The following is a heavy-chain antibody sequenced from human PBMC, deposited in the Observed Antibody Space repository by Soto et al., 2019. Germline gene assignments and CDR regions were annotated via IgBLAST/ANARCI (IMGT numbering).Heavy chain of an antibody. J-gene: IGHJ6*02. Sequence: QVQLVQSGAEVRKPGSSVTVSCKASGGTFSNYAIRWVRQAPGQGLEWMGGIIPIVGTGSYAQKFQGRVTITADEPTTTADMELSSRRCEDTAVHYGARVVILVPTASTHYDAQRDGWGPGNTVTAS. CDR2: IIPIVGTG. V-gene: IGHV1-69*01. CDR1: GGTFSNYA. CDR3: ARVVILVPTASTHYDAQRDG. D-gene: IGHD2-2*01.